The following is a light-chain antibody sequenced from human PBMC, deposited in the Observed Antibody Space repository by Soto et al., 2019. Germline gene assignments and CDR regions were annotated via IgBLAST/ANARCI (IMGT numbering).Light chain of an antibody. Sequence: QSVLTQPPSASGTPGQRVTTSCSGSSSNIGSNYVYWYQQLPGTAPKLLVFDDNQRPSGVPDRFSDSKSGTSASLAISGLRSEDEADYYCAAWDNSLSGRVFGGGTQLTVL. V-gene: IGLV1-47*02. CDR3: AAWDNSLSGRV. J-gene: IGLJ3*02. CDR1: SSNIGSNY. CDR2: DDN.